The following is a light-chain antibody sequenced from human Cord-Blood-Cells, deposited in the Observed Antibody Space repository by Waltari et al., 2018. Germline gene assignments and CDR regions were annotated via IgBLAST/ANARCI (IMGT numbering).Light chain of an antibody. V-gene: IGKV1-39*01. Sequence: DIQMTQSPSSLSASVGDRVTITSRASQSISSYLNWYQQKPGKAPKLLIYAASSVQSGVPSRFSGSGSGTDFTLTISSLQPEDFATYYCQQSYSTPFTFGPGTKVDIK. CDR3: QQSYSTPFT. CDR2: AAS. CDR1: QSISSY. J-gene: IGKJ3*01.